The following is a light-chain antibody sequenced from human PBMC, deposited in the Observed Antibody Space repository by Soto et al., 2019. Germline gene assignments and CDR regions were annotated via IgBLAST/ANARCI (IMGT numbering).Light chain of an antibody. CDR3: SSYTRSSTGPLYV. J-gene: IGLJ1*01. CDR1: SSDVGGYNY. V-gene: IGLV2-14*01. Sequence: QSVLTQPASVSGSPGQSITISCTGTSSDVGGYNYVSWYQQHPGKAPKLMIYDVSNRPSGVSNRFSGSKSGNTASLTISGLQAEDEADYYCSSYTRSSTGPLYVFGTGTKVTVL. CDR2: DVS.